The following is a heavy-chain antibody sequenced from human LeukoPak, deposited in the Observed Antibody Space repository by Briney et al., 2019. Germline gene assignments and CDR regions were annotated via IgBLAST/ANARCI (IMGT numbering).Heavy chain of an antibody. CDR3: ATDTRAHYGDYNY. CDR2: IYYSGST. D-gene: IGHD4-17*01. Sequence: SETLSLTCTVSGGSISSSSYYWGWIRQPPGKGLEWIGSIYYSGSTYYDPSLKSRVTISVDTSKNQFSLKLSSVTAADTAVYYCATDTRAHYGDYNYWGQGTLVTVSS. CDR1: GGSISSSSYY. J-gene: IGHJ4*02. V-gene: IGHV4-39*02.